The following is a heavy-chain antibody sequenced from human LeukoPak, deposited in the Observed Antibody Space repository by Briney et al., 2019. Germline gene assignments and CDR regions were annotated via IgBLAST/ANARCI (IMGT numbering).Heavy chain of an antibody. CDR3: TKGYGNVVGWFDP. D-gene: IGHD2-15*01. CDR1: GGSINNYY. Sequence: PSETLSLTCTVSGGSINNYYWTWVRQPPGKGLEWIGYISYSGSTNYNPSLRSRVTLSVDTSKNQISLKLRFVTAADTAVYYCTKGYGNVVGWFDPWGQGTLVTVSS. J-gene: IGHJ5*02. CDR2: ISYSGST. V-gene: IGHV4-59*01.